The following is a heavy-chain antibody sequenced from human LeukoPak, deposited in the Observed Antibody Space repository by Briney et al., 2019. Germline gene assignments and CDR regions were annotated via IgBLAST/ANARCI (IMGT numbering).Heavy chain of an antibody. CDR2: VYYSGSA. CDR1: GGSISDYS. J-gene: IGHJ4*02. CDR3: ARGGGYYTSGSYLGY. Sequence: SETLSLTCNVSGGSISDYSWSWIRQPPGKGLEWIGHVYYSGSANYNPSLKSRVTISTDTSKNQFSLKLTSVTAADTAVYYCARGGGYYTSGSYLGYWGRGTLVTVSS. V-gene: IGHV4-59*01. D-gene: IGHD3-10*01.